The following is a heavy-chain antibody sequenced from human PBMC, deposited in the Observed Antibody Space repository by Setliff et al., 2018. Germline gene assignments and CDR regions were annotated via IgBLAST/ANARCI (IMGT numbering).Heavy chain of an antibody. V-gene: IGHV4-4*07. CDR1: GGLIYDHW. CDR2: VYSHGGT. J-gene: IGHJ4*02. CDR3: TRERQGGFLEWSPFDS. D-gene: IGHD3-3*01. Sequence: LSLTCSVSGGLIYDHWWTWVRQTAGEGLQWIGRVYSHGGTDYNPSLNSRVTISVDTSNNQFSLHLTSVTAADTARYFCTRERQGGFLEWSPFDSWGRGILVTVS.